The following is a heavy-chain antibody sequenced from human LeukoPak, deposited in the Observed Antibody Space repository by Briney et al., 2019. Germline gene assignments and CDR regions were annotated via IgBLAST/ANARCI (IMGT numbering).Heavy chain of an antibody. V-gene: IGHV1-8*01. J-gene: IGHJ6*02. CDR1: GYTFTSYD. CDR2: MNPNSGNT. D-gene: IGHD3-3*01. CDR3: ARSLRFSYYYYYGMDV. Sequence: GASVKVSCKASGYTFTSYDINWVRQATGQGLEWTGWMNPNSGNTGYAQKFQGRVTMTRNTSISTAYMELSSLRSEDTAVYYCARSLRFSYYYYYGMDVWGQGTTVTVSS.